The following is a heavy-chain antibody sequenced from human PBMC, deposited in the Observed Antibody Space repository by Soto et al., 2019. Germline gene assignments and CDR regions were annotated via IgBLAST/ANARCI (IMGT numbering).Heavy chain of an antibody. CDR1: GFIFSGYG. CDR2: ISFEGSKK. J-gene: IGHJ5*02. CDR3: AKGGSSAARYFDR. D-gene: IGHD6-6*01. Sequence: QVQLVESGGGVVQPGGSLRLSCAASGFIFSGYGMHWVRQAPGKGLEWVAVISFEGSKKYYANSVEGRFTISRDNSKNTLHLQMNSLRAEDTAVYYCAKGGSSAARYFDRWGQGALVTVSS. V-gene: IGHV3-30*18.